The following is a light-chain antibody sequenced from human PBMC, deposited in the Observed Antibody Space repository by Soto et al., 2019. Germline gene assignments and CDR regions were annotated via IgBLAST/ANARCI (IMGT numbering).Light chain of an antibody. CDR1: QSISSW. CDR3: QQYNSYSVWT. CDR2: DAS. Sequence: DIQMTQSPSTLSASVGDRVTITCRASQSISSWLAWYQQKPGKAPKLLIYDASSLESGVSSRFSGSGSGTEFTLTISSLQPDDFATYYCQQYNSYSVWTFGQGTKLEIK. V-gene: IGKV1-5*01. J-gene: IGKJ2*01.